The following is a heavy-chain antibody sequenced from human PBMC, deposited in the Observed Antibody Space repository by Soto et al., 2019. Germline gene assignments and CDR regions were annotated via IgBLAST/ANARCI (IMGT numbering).Heavy chain of an antibody. CDR1: GYFIGAGGYY. D-gene: IGHD6-19*01. V-gene: IGHV4-31*02. CDR3: ARMYSSGSGWFHP. CDR2: FYSSGSI. Sequence: SETLSLTCFVSGYFIGAGGYYWSWIRHHPGKGLEWIGSFYSSGSIIYNPSLRSRVSISGDMSTNQFSMSLTSVTAADTARYYCARMYSSGSGWFHPWGQGTLVTAPQ. J-gene: IGHJ5*02.